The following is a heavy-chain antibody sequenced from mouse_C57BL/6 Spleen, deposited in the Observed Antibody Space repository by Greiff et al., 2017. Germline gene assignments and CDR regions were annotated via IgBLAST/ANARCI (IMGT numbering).Heavy chain of an antibody. CDR2: INPSSGYT. Sequence: VKLQQPGAELAKPGASVKLSCKASGYTFTSYWMHWVKQRPGQGLEWIGYINPSSGYTKYNQKFKDKATLTAYKSSSTAYMQLSSLTYEDSAVYYCARGGSSLDCWGQGTTLTVSS. CDR1: GYTFTSYW. V-gene: IGHV1-7*01. J-gene: IGHJ2*01. CDR3: ARGGSSLDC. D-gene: IGHD1-1*01.